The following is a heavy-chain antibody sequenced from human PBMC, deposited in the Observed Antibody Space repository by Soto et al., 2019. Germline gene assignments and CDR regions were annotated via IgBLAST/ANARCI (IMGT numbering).Heavy chain of an antibody. CDR1: GGSMTSSNW. V-gene: IGHV4-4*02. CDR2: AHHSGRT. D-gene: IGHD5-18*01. CDR3: ARRYGSCFDY. J-gene: IGHJ4*02. Sequence: PSEPLSLTCTVSGGSMTSSNWRNWVRQSPGKGLEWIGEAHHSGRTNYNPSLKSRVTISVDTSKNQFSLKLSSVTAADTAVYYCARRYGSCFDYWGQGTLVTVSS.